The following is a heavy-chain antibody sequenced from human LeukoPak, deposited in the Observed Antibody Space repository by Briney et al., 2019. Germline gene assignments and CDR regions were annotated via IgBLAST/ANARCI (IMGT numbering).Heavy chain of an antibody. CDR1: GFSLNTSGMR. CDR3: ARMVESRSSYDAFDI. V-gene: IGHV2-70*04. D-gene: IGHD1-26*01. CDR2: IDWDDDK. Sequence: SGPTLVNPTQTLTLTCTFSGFSLNTSGMRVSWIRLPPGKALEWLARIDWDDDKFYSTSLKTRLTISKDTSKNQVVLTMTNMDPVDTATYYCARMVESRSSYDAFDIWGQGTMVTVSS. J-gene: IGHJ3*02.